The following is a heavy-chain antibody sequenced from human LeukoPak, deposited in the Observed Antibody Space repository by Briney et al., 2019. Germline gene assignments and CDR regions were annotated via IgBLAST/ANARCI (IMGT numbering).Heavy chain of an antibody. CDR3: VRGRLLRSTKHFDY. J-gene: IGHJ4*02. V-gene: IGHV3-48*03. D-gene: IGHD2-21*02. CDR1: GSPVNKYE. CDR2: IDAGATST. Sequence: GGSLRLSCAASGSPVNKYEMHWVRQAPGKGLEWVSYIDAGATSTNYADSVWGRFTLSRDNAQNSVHLQMNSLRDEDTAVYYCVRGRLLRSTKHFDYWGQGALVTVSS.